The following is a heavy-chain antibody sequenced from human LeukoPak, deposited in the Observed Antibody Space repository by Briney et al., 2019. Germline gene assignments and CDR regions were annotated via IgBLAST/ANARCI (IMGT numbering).Heavy chain of an antibody. Sequence: GGSLRLSCAASGFTFSSYSMNWVRQAPGKGLEWVSSISSSSSYIYYADSVKGRFTISRDNAKNSLYLQMNSLRAEDTAVYYCARVVQFVGGWSWLGYWGQGTLVTVSS. J-gene: IGHJ4*02. D-gene: IGHD6-19*01. CDR2: ISSSSSYI. CDR3: ARVVQFVGGWSWLGY. V-gene: IGHV3-21*01. CDR1: GFTFSSYS.